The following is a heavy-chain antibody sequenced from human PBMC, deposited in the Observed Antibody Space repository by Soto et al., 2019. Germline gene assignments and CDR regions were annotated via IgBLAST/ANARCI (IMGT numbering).Heavy chain of an antibody. CDR2: IYYSGST. V-gene: IGHV4-30-4*01. J-gene: IGHJ6*02. Sequence: SETLSLTCTVSGGSISSGDYYWSWIRQPPGKGLEWIGYIYYSGSTYYNPSLKSRVTISVDTSKNQFSLKLSSVTAADTAVYYCARDHYDSSGYYYKTYYYYYGMDVWGQGTTVTVSS. CDR3: ARDHYDSSGYYYKTYYYYYGMDV. D-gene: IGHD3-22*01. CDR1: GGSISSGDYY.